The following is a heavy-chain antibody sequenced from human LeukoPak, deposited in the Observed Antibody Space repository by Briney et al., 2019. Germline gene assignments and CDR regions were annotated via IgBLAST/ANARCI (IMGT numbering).Heavy chain of an antibody. CDR1: GFTFSSYS. D-gene: IGHD3-10*01. J-gene: IGHJ6*02. V-gene: IGHV3-48*01. CDR3: ARQTGEAYYYGMDV. Sequence: GGSLRLSCAASGFTFSSYSMNWVRQAPGKGLEGVSYISSSSSTIYYADSVKGRFTISRDNAKNSLYLQMNSLRAEDTAVYYCARQTGEAYYYGMDVWGQGTTVTVSS. CDR2: ISSSSSTI.